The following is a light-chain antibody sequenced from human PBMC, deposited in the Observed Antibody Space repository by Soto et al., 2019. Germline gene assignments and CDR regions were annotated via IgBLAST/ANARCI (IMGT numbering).Light chain of an antibody. CDR3: QQYNNWPWA. Sequence: EIVMTQSPATLSVSPGEGATLSCRASQSVGSNLAWYQQKPGQAPRLLIYTASTRATGIPARFSGSGSGTEFTLTISSLQSEDFALYYCQQYNNWPWAFGQGTKVEI. CDR1: QSVGSN. V-gene: IGKV3-15*01. CDR2: TAS. J-gene: IGKJ1*01.